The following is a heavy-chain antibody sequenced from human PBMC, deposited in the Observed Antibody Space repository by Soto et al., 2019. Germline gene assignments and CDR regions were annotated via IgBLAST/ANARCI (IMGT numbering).Heavy chain of an antibody. V-gene: IGHV4-30-4*01. CDR1: GGSISSGDYY. CDR2: IYYSGST. CDR3: ARDRGYSYATVDY. Sequence: SETLSLTCTVSGGSISSGDYYWSWIRQPPGKGLEWIGYIYYSGSTYYNPSLKSRVTISVDTSKNQFSLKLSSVTAADTAVYYCARDRGYSYATVDYWGQGTLVTVSS. D-gene: IGHD5-18*01. J-gene: IGHJ4*02.